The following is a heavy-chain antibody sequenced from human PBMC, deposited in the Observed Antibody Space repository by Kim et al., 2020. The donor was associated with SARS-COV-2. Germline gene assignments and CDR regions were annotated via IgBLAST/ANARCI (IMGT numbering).Heavy chain of an antibody. CDR2: INPRGGGT. CDR1: GDSFTKYY. CDR3: ARRDFWSGSGYDY. Sequence: ASVKVSCKASGDSFTKYYIHWVRQAPGQGLEWMGMINPRGGGTEYAQKFQGRVSMTRDTYTRTVYMDLSGLTSEDTAVYYFARRDFWSGSGYDYWGQGSL. D-gene: IGHD3-3*01. J-gene: IGHJ4*02. V-gene: IGHV1-46*01.